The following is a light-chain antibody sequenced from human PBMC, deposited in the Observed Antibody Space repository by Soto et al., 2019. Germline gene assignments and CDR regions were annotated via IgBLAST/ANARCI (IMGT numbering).Light chain of an antibody. J-gene: IGLJ1*01. CDR1: SSNIGAGYD. CDR2: GNI. V-gene: IGLV1-40*01. Sequence: QSVLTQPPSVSGAPVQRVTISCTGSSSNIGAGYDVHWYQQLPGTAPKLLIYGNINRPSGVPDRFSGSKSGTSASLAITGVQAEDEADYYCQSYDSSLIAYVFGTGTKVTVL. CDR3: QSYDSSLIAYV.